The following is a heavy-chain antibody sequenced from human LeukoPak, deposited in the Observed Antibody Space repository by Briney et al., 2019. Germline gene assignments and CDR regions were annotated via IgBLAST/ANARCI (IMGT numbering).Heavy chain of an antibody. D-gene: IGHD3-22*01. Sequence: ASVKVSCKASGYTFTSYYMHWVRQAPGQGLEWMGMINPSGGTSNYAQKFQGRVTMTRDMSTNTVYMELSSLRSDDTAVYYCARAYKWLPFDYWGQGTLVTVSS. J-gene: IGHJ4*02. CDR3: ARAYKWLPFDY. CDR1: GYTFTSYY. CDR2: INPSGGTS. V-gene: IGHV1-46*01.